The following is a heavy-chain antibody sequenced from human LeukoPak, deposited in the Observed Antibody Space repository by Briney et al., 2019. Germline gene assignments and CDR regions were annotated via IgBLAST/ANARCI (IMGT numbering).Heavy chain of an antibody. CDR1: GFTFSNW. J-gene: IGHJ3*02. Sequence: GGSLRLSCAASGFTFSNWMNWVRQAPGKGLVWVSHIDSDGSRTRYADSVKGRFTISRDNAKKTLYLQMNSLRVEDTAVYYCAREPLYDSTLSNAFDIWGQGTMVTVSS. V-gene: IGHV3-74*01. D-gene: IGHD3-22*01. CDR2: IDSDGSRT. CDR3: AREPLYDSTLSNAFDI.